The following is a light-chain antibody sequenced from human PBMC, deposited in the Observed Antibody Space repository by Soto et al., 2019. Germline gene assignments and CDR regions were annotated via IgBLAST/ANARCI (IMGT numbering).Light chain of an antibody. CDR1: SRDVGGYNY. J-gene: IGLJ2*01. CDR2: EVS. V-gene: IGLV2-14*01. CDR3: SSYISSSTFVV. Sequence: QSALTQPASVSGSPGQSITISCTGTSRDVGGYNYVSWHQQHPGKAPKVIITEVSNRPSGVSNRFSGSKSGNTASLTISGLQAEDEADCYCSSYISSSTFVVFGGGTKLTVL.